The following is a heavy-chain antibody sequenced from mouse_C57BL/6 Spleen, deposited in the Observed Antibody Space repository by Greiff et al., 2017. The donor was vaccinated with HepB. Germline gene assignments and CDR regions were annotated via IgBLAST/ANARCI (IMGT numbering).Heavy chain of an antibody. Sequence: DVKLVESGGGLVKPGGSLKLSCAASGFTFSSYAMSWVRQTPEKRLEWVATISDGGSYTYYPDNVKGRFTISRDNAKNNLYLQMSHLKSEDTAMYYCARAFLYDGYYGYFDVWGTGTTVTVSS. J-gene: IGHJ1*03. CDR1: GFTFSSYA. D-gene: IGHD2-3*01. V-gene: IGHV5-4*03. CDR3: ARAFLYDGYYGYFDV. CDR2: ISDGGSYT.